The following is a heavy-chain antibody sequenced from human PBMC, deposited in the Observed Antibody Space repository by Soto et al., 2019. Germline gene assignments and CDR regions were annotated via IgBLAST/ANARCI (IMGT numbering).Heavy chain of an antibody. CDR2: IYWNDDK. D-gene: IGHD6-19*01. Sequence: GSGPTLVNPTQTLTLTCTFSGFSLSMSEVAVGWIRQPPGKALEWLALIYWNDDKRYSPSLRTRLTITKDTSKNQVVLTMTNMDPMDTATYYCVHHGQWLGTFDYWGQGALVTVSS. V-gene: IGHV2-5*01. CDR1: GFSLSMSEVA. J-gene: IGHJ4*02. CDR3: VHHGQWLGTFDY.